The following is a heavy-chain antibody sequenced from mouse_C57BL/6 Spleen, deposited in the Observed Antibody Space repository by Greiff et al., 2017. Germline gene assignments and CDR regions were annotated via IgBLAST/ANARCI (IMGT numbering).Heavy chain of an antibody. CDR3: ARSGGSALYYSMDD. D-gene: IGHD1-1*02. J-gene: IGHJ4*01. Sequence: QVQLQQPGAELVKPGASVKLSCKASGYTFTSYWMHWVKQRPGQGLEWFGMILPNSGSTNYNEKFKSKATLTVDKSSSTANMQLSSLTSEDSAVYYCARSGGSALYYSMDDWGQGTSVTVSS. V-gene: IGHV1-64*01. CDR2: ILPNSGST. CDR1: GYTFTSYW.